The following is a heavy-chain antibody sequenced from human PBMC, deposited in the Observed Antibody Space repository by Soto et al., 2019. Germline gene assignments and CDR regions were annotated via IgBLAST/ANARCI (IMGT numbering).Heavy chain of an antibody. J-gene: IGHJ4*02. CDR3: AREDLQLWDQVALAR. V-gene: IGHV3-11*01. D-gene: IGHD5-18*01. CDR1: GFTFSDYY. Sequence: QVQLLESGGGLVKPGGSLRLSCAASGFTFSDYYMSWIRQAPGKGLEWVSYISSSGSTIYYADSVKGRFTISRDNAKNSLYLQMNSLRADDTAVYYCAREDLQLWDQVALARWGQGALVTVCS. CDR2: ISSSGSTI.